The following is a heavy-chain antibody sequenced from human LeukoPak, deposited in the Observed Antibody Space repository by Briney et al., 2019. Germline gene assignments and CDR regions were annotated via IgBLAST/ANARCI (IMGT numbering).Heavy chain of an antibody. D-gene: IGHD3-3*01. CDR2: ISDSGRTT. J-gene: IGHJ4*02. CDR3: ASWAGNTQSDSWSGPFDY. CDR1: GLTFRNFK. Sequence: GGSLRLSCAVSGLTFRNFKMNWVRQAPWKGLEWVSNISDSGRTTFYADSVKGRFTISRDNAKNSLYLQMSSLRVEDTAVYYCASWAGNTQSDSWSGPFDYWGQGTLVTVSS. V-gene: IGHV3-48*03.